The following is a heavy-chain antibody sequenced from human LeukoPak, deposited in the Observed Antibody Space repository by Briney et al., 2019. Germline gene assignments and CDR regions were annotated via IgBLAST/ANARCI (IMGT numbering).Heavy chain of an antibody. CDR1: GGSFSGYY. CDR3: ARVHEPPGYDILAAYYSYFDY. CDR2: INHSGST. D-gene: IGHD3-9*01. V-gene: IGHV4-34*01. J-gene: IGHJ4*02. Sequence: RPSETLSLTCAVYGGSFSGYYWSWIRQPPGKGLEWIGEINHSGSTNYNPSLKSRVTISVDTSKNQFSLKLNSVTAADTAVYYCARVHEPPGYDILAAYYSYFDYWGQGTLVTVSS.